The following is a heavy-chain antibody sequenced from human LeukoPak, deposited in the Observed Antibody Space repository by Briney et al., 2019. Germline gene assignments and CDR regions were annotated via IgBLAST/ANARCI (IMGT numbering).Heavy chain of an antibody. CDR1: GFTFSNYE. J-gene: IGHJ4*02. CDR2: ISSSGSTI. Sequence: GGSLRLSCAASGFTFSNYEMNWVRQAPGKGLEWVSYISSSGSTIYYADSVKGRFTISRDNAKNSLYLQMNSLRAEDTAVYYCARVREYYFDYWGQGTLVTVSS. CDR3: ARVREYYFDY. V-gene: IGHV3-48*03. D-gene: IGHD3-10*01.